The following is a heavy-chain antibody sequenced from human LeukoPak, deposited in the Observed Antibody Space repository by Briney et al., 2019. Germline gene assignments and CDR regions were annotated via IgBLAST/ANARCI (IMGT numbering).Heavy chain of an antibody. J-gene: IGHJ4*02. D-gene: IGHD3-10*01. CDR2: INHSGTT. CDR1: GGSFSGYY. CDR3: ARFYLVVQGVIIGGYYFDY. Sequence: SETLSLTCAVYGGSFSGYYWSWIRQPPGKGLEWIGEINHSGTTNYNPSLKSRVTISVDTSKNQFSLKLSSVTAADTAVYYCARFYLVVQGVIIGGYYFDYWGQGTLVTVSS. V-gene: IGHV4-34*01.